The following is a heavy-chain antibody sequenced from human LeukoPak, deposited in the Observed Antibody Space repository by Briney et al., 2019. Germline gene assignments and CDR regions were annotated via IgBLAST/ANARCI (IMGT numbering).Heavy chain of an antibody. D-gene: IGHD3-3*01. J-gene: IGHJ4*02. V-gene: IGHV3-9*03. CDR2: ISWNSGSI. CDR1: GFTFDDYA. CDR3: EKDRYYDFWSGYLFDY. Sequence: GRSLRLSCAASGFTFDDYAMHWVRQAPGKGLEWVSGISWNSGSIGYADSVKGRFTIPRDNAKNSLYLQMNSLRAEDMALYYCEKDRYYDFWSGYLFDYWGQGTLVTVSS.